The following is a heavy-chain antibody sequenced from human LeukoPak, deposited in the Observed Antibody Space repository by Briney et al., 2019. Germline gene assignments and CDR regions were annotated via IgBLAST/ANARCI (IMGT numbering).Heavy chain of an antibody. CDR3: ASAEYYYGSGSYVGG. CDR1: GGSISSGDYY. Sequence: KPSETLSLTCTVSGGSISSGDYYWSWIRQPPGKGLEWIGYIYYSGSTYYNPSLKSRVTISVDTSKNQFSMKLSSVTAADTAVYYCASAEYYYGSGSYVGGWGQGTLVTVSS. D-gene: IGHD3-10*01. CDR2: IYYSGST. V-gene: IGHV4-30-4*08. J-gene: IGHJ4*02.